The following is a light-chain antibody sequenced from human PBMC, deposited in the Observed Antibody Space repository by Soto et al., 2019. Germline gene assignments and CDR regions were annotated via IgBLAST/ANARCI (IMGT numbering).Light chain of an antibody. CDR2: GAS. Sequence: EIVMTQSPATLSVSPGERATLSCRASQSVSSNLAWYQQTPGQPPRLLIYGASSRATGIPDRFSGSGSGTDFTLTISRLEPEDFAVYYCQQYGSSPLTFGGGTKVEIK. V-gene: IGKV3-20*01. CDR3: QQYGSSPLT. J-gene: IGKJ4*01. CDR1: QSVSSN.